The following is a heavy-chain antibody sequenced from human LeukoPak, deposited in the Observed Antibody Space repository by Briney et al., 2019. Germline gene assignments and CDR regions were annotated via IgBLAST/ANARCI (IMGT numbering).Heavy chain of an antibody. V-gene: IGHV4-39*07. CDR1: GGSISSSSYY. CDR3: ARVGSYDILTGYHYYFDY. Sequence: PSEPLSLPCTVSGGSISSSSYYWGWIRQPPGKGLEWIGSIYYSGSTYYNPSLKSRVTISVDTSKNQFSLKLSSVTAADTAVYYCARVGSYDILTGYHYYFDYWGQGTLVTVSS. J-gene: IGHJ4*02. CDR2: IYYSGST. D-gene: IGHD3-9*01.